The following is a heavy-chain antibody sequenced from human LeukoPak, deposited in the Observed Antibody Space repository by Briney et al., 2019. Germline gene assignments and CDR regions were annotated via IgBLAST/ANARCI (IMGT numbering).Heavy chain of an antibody. CDR2: ISSSSGYM. CDR3: ARYYDFYYFYMDV. D-gene: IGHD3-16*01. CDR1: GFSISNYN. J-gene: IGHJ6*03. Sequence: GGSLRLSCAASGFSISNYNMNWVRQAPGKGLEWVSSISSSSGYMSYADSVKGRFTISRDNAKNSLYLQMNSLGAEDTAVYYCARYYDFYYFYMDVWGKGTTVTVSS. V-gene: IGHV3-21*01.